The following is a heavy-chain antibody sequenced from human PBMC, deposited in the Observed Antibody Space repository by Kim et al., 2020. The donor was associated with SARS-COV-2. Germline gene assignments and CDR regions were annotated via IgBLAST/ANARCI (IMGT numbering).Heavy chain of an antibody. CDR2: ISYSGST. CDR3: ARGPITGDARCFFDY. D-gene: IGHD2-2*01. CDR1: GGSITSSSYY. V-gene: IGHV4-39*01. Sequence: SETLSLTCTVSGGSITSSSYYWGWIRQPPGKGLEWIGSISYSGSTYYNPSLKSRFTISVDTSKNQFSLKVSSVTAADTAVYYCARGPITGDARCFFDYWGQGTLVTVSS. J-gene: IGHJ4*02.